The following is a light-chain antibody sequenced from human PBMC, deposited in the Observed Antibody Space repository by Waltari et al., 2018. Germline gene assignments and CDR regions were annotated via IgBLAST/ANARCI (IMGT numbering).Light chain of an antibody. J-gene: IGKJ1*01. CDR3: QQYNAYSRT. Sequence: DIRMTPSPSTLSAFVGDRVTITCRASQSINNWLAWYQQKPGKAPKLLIFSASSLKSEVPSRFSGSGSGTEFTLTINSLQPDDFATYYCQQYNAYSRTFGQGTKVEFK. V-gene: IGKV1-5*03. CDR1: QSINNW. CDR2: SAS.